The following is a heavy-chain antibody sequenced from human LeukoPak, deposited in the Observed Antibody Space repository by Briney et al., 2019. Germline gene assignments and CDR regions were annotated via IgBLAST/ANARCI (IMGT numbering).Heavy chain of an antibody. CDR3: ARAGELRYMDV. J-gene: IGHJ6*03. D-gene: IGHD3-16*01. CDR1: GFTFSDYY. V-gene: IGHV3-11*04. Sequence: GGSLRLSCAASGFTFSDYYMSWIRQAPGKGLEWVSTIKGIGPTTYYARSLKGRSTISRDNAKNSLSLQMSSLRADDTAIYYCARAGELRYMDVWGKGTAVTVSS. CDR2: IKGIGPTT.